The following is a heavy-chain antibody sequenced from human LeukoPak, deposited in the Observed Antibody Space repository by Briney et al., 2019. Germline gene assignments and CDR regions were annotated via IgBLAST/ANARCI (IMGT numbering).Heavy chain of an antibody. CDR2: ITGSGGYT. CDR3: AKQSLYDSSGHFHY. V-gene: IGHV3-23*01. D-gene: IGHD3-22*01. Sequence: GGSLRLSCAASGFTFSSYAMTWVRQAPGKGLEWVSTITGSGGYTYYADSVKGRFTISRDNSKNTLFLRMNSLRAENTAEYFCAKQSLYDSSGHFHYWGQGTLVTVSS. CDR1: GFTFSSYA. J-gene: IGHJ4*02.